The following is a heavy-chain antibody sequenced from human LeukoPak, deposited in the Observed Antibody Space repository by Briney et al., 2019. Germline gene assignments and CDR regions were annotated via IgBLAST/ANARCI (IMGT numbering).Heavy chain of an antibody. CDR3: GRPLSYYSDSSGDNACDI. CDR2: IYHSGST. V-gene: IGHV4-38-2*02. Sequence: SETLSLTCTVSGYSISSGYYWGWIRQPPGKGLEWIGNIYHSGSTYYNPSLKSRVTISVDTSKNQFSLKLSSVTAADTAVYYCGRPLSYYSDSSGDNACDIWGQGTMVTVS. J-gene: IGHJ3*02. CDR1: GYSISSGYY. D-gene: IGHD3-22*01.